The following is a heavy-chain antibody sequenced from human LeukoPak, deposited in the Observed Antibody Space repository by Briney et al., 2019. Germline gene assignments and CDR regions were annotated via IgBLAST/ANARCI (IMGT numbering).Heavy chain of an antibody. CDR3: ASSLESGRPFDY. V-gene: IGHV3-21*01. CDR1: GFTFSNYS. J-gene: IGHJ4*02. D-gene: IGHD1-1*01. Sequence: PGGSLRLSCAASGFTFSNYSMNWVRQAPGKGLEWVSSISSSSSYIYYADSMKGQFTISRDNAKNSLYLQMNSLRAEDTAVYYCASSLESGRPFDYWGQGTLVTVSS. CDR2: ISSSSSYI.